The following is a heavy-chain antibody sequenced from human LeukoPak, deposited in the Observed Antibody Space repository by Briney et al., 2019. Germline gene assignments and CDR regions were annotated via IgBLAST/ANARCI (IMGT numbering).Heavy chain of an antibody. D-gene: IGHD1-20*01. V-gene: IGHV3-23*01. J-gene: IGHJ3*02. CDR3: ARPHGRPYNWNDNDAFDI. CDR1: TFAFSSYA. Sequence: GGSLRLSCAASTFAFSSYAVTWVRQAPGKGLEWVSSITASGGISYADSVRGRFTISRDNSKNTLYLQLNSLRVEDTAVYYCARPHGRPYNWNDNDAFDIWGQGTMVTVSS. CDR2: ITASGGIS.